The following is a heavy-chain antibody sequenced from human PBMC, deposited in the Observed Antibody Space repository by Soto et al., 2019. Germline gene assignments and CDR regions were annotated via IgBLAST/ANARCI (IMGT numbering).Heavy chain of an antibody. Sequence: GGSLRLSCAASGFTFSSYGMHWVRQAPGKGLEWVAVIWYDGSNKYYADSVKGRFTISRDNSKNTLYLQMNSLRAEDTAVYYCARENRYYDYRAYYYYYGMYVWGQGTTVTVSS. J-gene: IGHJ6*02. D-gene: IGHD3-3*01. CDR2: IWYDGSNK. CDR1: GFTFSSYG. CDR3: ARENRYYDYRAYYYYYGMYV. V-gene: IGHV3-33*01.